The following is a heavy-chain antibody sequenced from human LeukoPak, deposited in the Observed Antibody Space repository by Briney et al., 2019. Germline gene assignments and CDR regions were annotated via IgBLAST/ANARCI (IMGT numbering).Heavy chain of an antibody. V-gene: IGHV4-31*03. D-gene: IGHD3-10*01. Sequence: SATLSLTCTVSGGSISSGGYYWTWIRQHPGKGLEWIGYTYYSGSTSYNPSFKSRVTMSVDTSKNQFSLKVNSVTAADTAVYYCARGSRMIRGVIISDAFDIWGQGTMVTVSS. J-gene: IGHJ3*02. CDR3: ARGSRMIRGVIISDAFDI. CDR2: TYYSGST. CDR1: GGSISSGGYY.